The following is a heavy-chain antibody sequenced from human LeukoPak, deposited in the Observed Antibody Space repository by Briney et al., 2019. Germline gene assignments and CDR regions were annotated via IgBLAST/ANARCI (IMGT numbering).Heavy chain of an antibody. J-gene: IGHJ4*02. Sequence: SETLSLTXTVSGGSISSSSYYWGRIRQPPGKGLEWIGSIYYSGSTYYNPSLKSRVTISVDTSKNQFSLKLSSVTAADTAVYYCARRSFGWYDSNYYFDYWGQGTLVTVSS. CDR1: GGSISSSSYY. D-gene: IGHD3-22*01. CDR2: IYYSGST. CDR3: ARRSFGWYDSNYYFDY. V-gene: IGHV4-39*01.